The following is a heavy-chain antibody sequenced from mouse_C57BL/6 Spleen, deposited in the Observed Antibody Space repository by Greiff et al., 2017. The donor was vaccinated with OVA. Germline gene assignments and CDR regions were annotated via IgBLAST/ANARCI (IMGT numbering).Heavy chain of an antibody. D-gene: IGHD1-1*01. Sequence: QVQLKESGAELAKPGASVKLSCKASGYTFTSYWMHWVKQRPGQGLEWIGYINPSSGYTKYNQKFKDKATLTADKSSSTAYMQLSSLTYEDSAVYYCARGGSSYVVMFAYWGQGTLVTVSA. V-gene: IGHV1-7*01. CDR3: ARGGSSYVVMFAY. CDR1: GYTFTSYW. CDR2: INPSSGYT. J-gene: IGHJ3*01.